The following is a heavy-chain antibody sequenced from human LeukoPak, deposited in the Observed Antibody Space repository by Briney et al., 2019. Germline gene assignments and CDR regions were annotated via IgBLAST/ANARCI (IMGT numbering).Heavy chain of an antibody. CDR2: ITSGFTP. CDR3: AKDCSDSRVADVFFEY. D-gene: IGHD3-3*01. J-gene: IGHJ4*02. CDR1: GLTFSDYA. Sequence: SGGSLSLSCAASGLTFSDYAMSWFRQAPGKGLEWVSTITSGFTPHYADSVKGRFTISRDNSKNMFHLQLNSLRAEDTAVYYCAKDCSDSRVADVFFEYWGQGTPVTVSS. V-gene: IGHV3-23*01.